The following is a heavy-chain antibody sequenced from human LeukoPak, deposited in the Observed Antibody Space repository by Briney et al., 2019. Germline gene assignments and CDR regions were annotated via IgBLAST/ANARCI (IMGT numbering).Heavy chain of an antibody. CDR1: GFPFRDYY. CDR3: AREVVIFPDYYYYGMDV. D-gene: IGHD2/OR15-2a*01. J-gene: IGHJ6*02. CDR2: ISRSGDTL. V-gene: IGHV3-11*01. Sequence: GGSLRLSCAASGFPFRDYYMTWIRQAPGKGLEWISYISRSGDTLYYADSAEGRFTISRDNAKNSLFLQMNSLRADDTAVYYCAREVVIFPDYYYYGMDVWGQGTTVTVSS.